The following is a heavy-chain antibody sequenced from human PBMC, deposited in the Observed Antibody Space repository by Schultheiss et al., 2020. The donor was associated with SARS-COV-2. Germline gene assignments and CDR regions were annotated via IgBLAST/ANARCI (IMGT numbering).Heavy chain of an antibody. Sequence: SETLSLTCAVSGGSISSGGYSWSWIRQPPGKGLEWIGFVSRNSYYNSALKSRLTISVDKSKNQFSLKLSSVTAADTAVYYCARRRSDGNWWLDTWGQGTLVTVSS. CDR1: GGSISSGGYS. CDR3: ARRRSDGNWWLDT. J-gene: IGHJ5*02. V-gene: IGHV4-30-2*05. D-gene: IGHD2-8*02. CDR2: VSRNS.